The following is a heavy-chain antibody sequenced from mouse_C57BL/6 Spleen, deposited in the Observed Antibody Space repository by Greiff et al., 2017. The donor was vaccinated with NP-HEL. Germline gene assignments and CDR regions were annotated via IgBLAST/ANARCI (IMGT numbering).Heavy chain of an antibody. J-gene: IGHJ1*03. V-gene: IGHV5-16*01. Sequence: EVQLVESEGGLVQPGSSMKLSCTASGFTFSDYYMAWVRQVPEKGLEWVANINYDGSSTYYLDSLKSRFIISRDNAKNILYLQMSSLKSEDTATYYCARDHDYDYWYFDVWGTGTTVTVSS. CDR3: ARDHDYDYWYFDV. D-gene: IGHD2-4*01. CDR1: GFTFSDYY. CDR2: INYDGSST.